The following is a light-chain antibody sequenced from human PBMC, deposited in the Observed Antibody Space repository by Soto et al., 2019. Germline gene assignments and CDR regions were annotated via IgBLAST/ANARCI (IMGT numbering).Light chain of an antibody. CDR1: QSVSSN. V-gene: IGKV3-15*01. CDR2: EAS. J-gene: IGKJ5*01. CDR3: QQYYDWPIT. Sequence: EIVMSQSPATLSVSTGERATLSCRASQSVSSNLAWYQQKPGQAPRLLIYEASTRATGIPARFSGSGSGTEFTLTISSLQSEDFAVYYCQQYYDWPITFGQVARLAIK.